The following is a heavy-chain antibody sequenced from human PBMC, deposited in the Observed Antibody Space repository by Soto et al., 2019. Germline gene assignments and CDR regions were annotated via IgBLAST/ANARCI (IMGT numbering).Heavy chain of an antibody. J-gene: IGHJ4*02. D-gene: IGHD3-22*01. CDR2: IIPIFGTP. CDR3: ATPSHYDNGGYYLTLDY. Sequence: HVQLVQSGAEVKKPGSSVKVSCKASGGTFSSYAISWVRQAPGQGLEWMGGIIPIFGTPKYAQKFQGRVTIIADESTTTAYMALTSLRSEDTAVYYCATPSHYDNGGYYLTLDYWGQGTLVTVS. V-gene: IGHV1-69*01. CDR1: GGTFSSYA.